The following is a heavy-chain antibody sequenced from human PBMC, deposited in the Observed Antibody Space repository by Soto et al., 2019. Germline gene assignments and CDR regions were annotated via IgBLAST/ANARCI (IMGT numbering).Heavy chain of an antibody. V-gene: IGHV1-8*01. CDR3: ARNIGPINWFDP. CDR2: MNPNSGNT. Sequence: ASVKVYCKAAGYAFTIYDINWVRQATGQGLEWMGWMNPNSGNTGYAQKFQGRVTMTRNTSISTAYMELSSLRSEDTAVYYCARNIGPINWFDPWGQGTLVTVSS. J-gene: IGHJ5*02. CDR1: GYAFTIYD.